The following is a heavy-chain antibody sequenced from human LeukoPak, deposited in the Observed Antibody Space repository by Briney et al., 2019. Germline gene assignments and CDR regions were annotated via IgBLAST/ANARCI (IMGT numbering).Heavy chain of an antibody. CDR1: GGSLWSFY. Sequence: RASETLSLTCTVSGGSLWSFYWSWVRQPAGKGLEWIGHLYNNGSTNYSPSLKSRVIMSFDPSKNQFSLKLSSVTAADTAVYYCARVEGYNYYYYMDVWGKGTTVTVSS. D-gene: IGHD5-24*01. CDR3: ARVEGYNYYYYMDV. V-gene: IGHV4-4*07. CDR2: LYNNGST. J-gene: IGHJ6*03.